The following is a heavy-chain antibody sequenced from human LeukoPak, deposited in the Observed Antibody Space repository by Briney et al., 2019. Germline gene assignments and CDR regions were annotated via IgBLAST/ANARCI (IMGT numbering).Heavy chain of an antibody. J-gene: IGHJ3*02. Sequence: PSETLSLTCTVSGGSISSGDYYWSWIRQPPGTGLEWIGYIYYSGSTYYNPSLKSRVTISVDTSKNQFSLKLSSVTAADTAVYYCAREGTNYDILTGPPTNAFDIWGQGTMVTVSS. V-gene: IGHV4-30-4*01. CDR2: IYYSGST. D-gene: IGHD3-9*01. CDR1: GGSISSGDYY. CDR3: AREGTNYDILTGPPTNAFDI.